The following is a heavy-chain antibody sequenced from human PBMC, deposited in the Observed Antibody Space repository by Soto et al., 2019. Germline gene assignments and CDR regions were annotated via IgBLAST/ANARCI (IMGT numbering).Heavy chain of an antibody. V-gene: IGHV3-23*01. CDR3: AKGAYYYDSSGYYSNSGFYY. CDR1: GFTFSSYA. J-gene: IGHJ4*02. CDR2: ISGSGGST. Sequence: GRSLRLSCAASGFTFSSYAMSWVRQAPVKGLEWVSAISGSGGSTYYADSVKGRFTISRDNSKTTLYQQLNTPRAVDTDVYFCAKGAYYYDSSGYYSNSGFYYWGQGTLVSVSS. D-gene: IGHD3-22*01.